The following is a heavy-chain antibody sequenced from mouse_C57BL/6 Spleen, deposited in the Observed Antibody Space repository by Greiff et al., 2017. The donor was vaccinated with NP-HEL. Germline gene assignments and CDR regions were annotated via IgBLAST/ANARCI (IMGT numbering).Heavy chain of an antibody. CDR1: GYTFTSYW. Sequence: VQLQQPGAELVRPGTSVKLSCKASGYTFTSYWMHWVKQRPGQGLEWIGVIDPSDSYTTYNQKFKGKATWTVDTSSSTAYMQLSSLTSEDSAVYYCARDYEGDNYWGKGTTLTVSS. CDR3: ARDYEGDNY. J-gene: IGHJ2*01. D-gene: IGHD2-4*01. CDR2: IDPSDSYT. V-gene: IGHV1-59*01.